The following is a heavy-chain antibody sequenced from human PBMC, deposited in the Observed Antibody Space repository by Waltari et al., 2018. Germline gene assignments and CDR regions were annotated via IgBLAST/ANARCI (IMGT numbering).Heavy chain of an antibody. CDR2: ISSDASDT. V-gene: IGHV3-74*03. Sequence: EEQLVESGGGLVQPGDSLSLSCAASGFTFSSYWMNWVRQAPGQGPLWVSRISSDASDTTYADSVKGRFTISRDNAKNTLYLQMNRLRAEDTAVYFCARVSRRTYRSPVPGRHYYYGMDVWGQGTTVTVSS. D-gene: IGHD1-1*01. CDR1: GFTFSSYW. J-gene: IGHJ6*02. CDR3: ARVSRRTYRSPVPGRHYYYGMDV.